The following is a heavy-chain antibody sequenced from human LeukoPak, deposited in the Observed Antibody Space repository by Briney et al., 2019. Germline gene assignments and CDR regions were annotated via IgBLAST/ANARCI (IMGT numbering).Heavy chain of an antibody. J-gene: IGHJ2*01. CDR3: ARDRRIAALFDL. D-gene: IGHD6-13*01. V-gene: IGHV3-23*01. Sequence: GGSLRLSCSGSGFTFNTAWMSWVRQAPGKGLEWVSAISGSGGSTYYADSVKGRFTISRDNSKNTLYLQMNSLRAEDTAVYYCARDRRIAALFDLWGRGTLVTVSS. CDR1: GFTFNTAW. CDR2: ISGSGGST.